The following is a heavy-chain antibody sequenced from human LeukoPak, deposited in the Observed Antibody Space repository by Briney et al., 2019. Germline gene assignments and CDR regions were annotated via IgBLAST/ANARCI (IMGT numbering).Heavy chain of an antibody. CDR2: IDPSDSYT. CDR1: GYSFTTYW. V-gene: IGHV5-10-1*01. D-gene: IGHD6-19*01. CDR3: TRQISGWPLAF. Sequence: GESLRISRKGSGYSFTTYWITWVRQMPGKGLEWMGRIDPSDSYTNYSPSFQGHFTISADQSISTAYRQWSSLKAPDTAMYYCTRQISGWPLAFWGQGTLVTVSS. J-gene: IGHJ4*01.